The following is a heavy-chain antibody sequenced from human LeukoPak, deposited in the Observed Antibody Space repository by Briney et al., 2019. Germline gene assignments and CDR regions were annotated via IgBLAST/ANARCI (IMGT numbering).Heavy chain of an antibody. V-gene: IGHV4-39*01. CDR2: IYYSGST. CDR3: ARPRFTGAVGALDY. D-gene: IGHD1-26*01. CDR1: GGSISSSSYY. J-gene: IGHJ4*02. Sequence: PSETLSLACTVSGGSISSSSYYWGWIRQPPGKGLEWIGSIYYSGSTYYNPSLKSRVTISVDTSKNQFSLKLSSVTAADTAVYYCARPRFTGAVGALDYWGQGTLVTVSS.